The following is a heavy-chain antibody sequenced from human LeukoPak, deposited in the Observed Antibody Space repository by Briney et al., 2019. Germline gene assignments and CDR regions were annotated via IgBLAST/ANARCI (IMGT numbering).Heavy chain of an antibody. J-gene: IGHJ4*02. CDR1: GFTFSSYG. D-gene: IGHD2-8*01. V-gene: IGHV3-7*01. Sequence: PGGSLRLSCAASGFTFSSYGMHWVRQAPGKGLEWVASIREDGSQKTAVDSVRGRFTISRDNAKNSVYLQMDSLRAEDTAVYYCARGPTNGQAFDYWGQGTLVSVSS. CDR2: IREDGSQK. CDR3: ARGPTNGQAFDY.